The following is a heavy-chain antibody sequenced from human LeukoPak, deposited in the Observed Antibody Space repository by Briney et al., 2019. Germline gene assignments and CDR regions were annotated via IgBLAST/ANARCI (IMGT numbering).Heavy chain of an antibody. CDR1: GFTVSNNY. Sequence: GGSLRLSCAVSGFTVSNNYMSWVRQAPGKGLEWVSAVSGSGGSTYYADSVKGRFTISRDNSKNTLYLQMNSLRAGDTAVYYCAKANPYDYVWGSYRSHGFDYWGQGTLVTVSS. J-gene: IGHJ4*02. D-gene: IGHD3-16*02. CDR2: VSGSGGST. CDR3: AKANPYDYVWGSYRSHGFDY. V-gene: IGHV3-23*01.